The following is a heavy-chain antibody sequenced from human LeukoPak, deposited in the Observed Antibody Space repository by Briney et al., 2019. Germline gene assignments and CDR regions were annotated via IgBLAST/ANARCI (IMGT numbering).Heavy chain of an antibody. CDR3: ARVRTGQFDY. CDR2: ISYDGSNE. V-gene: IGHV3-30*04. D-gene: IGHD3/OR15-3a*01. J-gene: IGHJ4*02. CDR1: GFTFSHYA. Sequence: GGSLRLSCAASGFTFSHYAMHWVRQAPGKGLEWVALISYDGSNEDYADSVKGRFTISRDNFKNTLYLQLNSLRAGDTAVHYCARVRTGQFDYWGQGTLVTVSS.